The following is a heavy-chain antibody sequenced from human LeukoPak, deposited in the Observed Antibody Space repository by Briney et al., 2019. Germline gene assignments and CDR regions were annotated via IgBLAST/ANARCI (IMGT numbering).Heavy chain of an antibody. Sequence: PSETLSLTCTVSGGSISSYYWSWIRQPPGKGLEWIGYIYYSGSTNYNPSLKSRVTISVDTSKNQFSLKLSSVTAADTAVYYCARHNFDFWSGLLYGMDAWGQGTTVTVSS. CDR2: IYYSGST. CDR3: ARHNFDFWSGLLYGMDA. CDR1: GGSISSYY. D-gene: IGHD3-3*01. J-gene: IGHJ6*02. V-gene: IGHV4-59*08.